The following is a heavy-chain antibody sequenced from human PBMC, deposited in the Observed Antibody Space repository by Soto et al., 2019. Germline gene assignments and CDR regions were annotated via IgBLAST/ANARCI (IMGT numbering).Heavy chain of an antibody. D-gene: IGHD3-22*01. CDR2: TNHSGST. V-gene: IGHV4-34*01. J-gene: IGHJ4*02. CDR1: GGSFSGYY. CDR3: AIDYYDSSGYSVL. Sequence: SETLSLTCAVYGGSFSGYYWSWIRQPPGKGLEWIGETNHSGSTNYNPSLKSRVTISVDTSKNQFSLKLSSVTAADTAVYYCAIDYYDSSGYSVLWGQGTLVTVSS.